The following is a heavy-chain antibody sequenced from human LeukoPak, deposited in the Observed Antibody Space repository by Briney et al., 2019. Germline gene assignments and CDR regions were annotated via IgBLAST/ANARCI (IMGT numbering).Heavy chain of an antibody. CDR3: ARLRAVGYNWLDP. CDR1: GYTFTGYY. CDR2: INPNSGGT. J-gene: IGHJ5*02. D-gene: IGHD6-13*01. V-gene: IGHV1-2*04. Sequence: ASVKVSCKASGYTFTGYYMHWVRQAPGQGLEWMGWINPNSGGTNYAQKFQGWVTMTRDTSISTAYMELSSLRSEDTAVYYCARLRAVGYNWLDPWGQGTLVTVSS.